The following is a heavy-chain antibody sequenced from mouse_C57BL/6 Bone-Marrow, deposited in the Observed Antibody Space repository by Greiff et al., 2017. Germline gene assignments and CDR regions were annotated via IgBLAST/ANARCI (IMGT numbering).Heavy chain of an antibody. D-gene: IGHD2-3*01. CDR3: ARIDGYLYYFDD. J-gene: IGHJ2*01. Sequence: QVQLQQPGAELVKPGASVKMSCKASGYTFTSYWITWVKQRPGQGLEWIGDIYPGSGSTNYNEKFKSKATLTVDTSSSTAYMQLISLTSEDAAFYYCARIDGYLYYFDDWGQGTTLTVSS. V-gene: IGHV1-55*01. CDR2: IYPGSGST. CDR1: GYTFTSYW.